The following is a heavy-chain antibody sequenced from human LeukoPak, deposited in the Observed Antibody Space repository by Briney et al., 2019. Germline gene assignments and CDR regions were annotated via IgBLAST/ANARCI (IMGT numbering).Heavy chain of an antibody. D-gene: IGHD3-3*01. Sequence: ASVKVSCKASGYTFTSYGISWARQAPGQGLEWMGWINPNSGGTNYAQKFQGRVTMTRDTSISTAYMELSRLRSDDTAVYYCARLRFLEPDYWGQGTLVTVSS. J-gene: IGHJ4*02. CDR3: ARLRFLEPDY. CDR1: GYTFTSYG. CDR2: INPNSGGT. V-gene: IGHV1-2*02.